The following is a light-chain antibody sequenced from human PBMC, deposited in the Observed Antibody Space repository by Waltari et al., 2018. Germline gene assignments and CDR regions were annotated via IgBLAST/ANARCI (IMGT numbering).Light chain of an antibody. CDR3: SSHTSSSTFARV. CDR1: SSDVGGYYS. CDR2: DVY. J-gene: IGLJ3*02. Sequence: QSALTQPASVSGSPGQSIIISCSGTSSDVGGYYSASWFQQFPGKAPKLIIYDVYKRPSGVSDRFSGSKSGNTASLTISGLQAEDEADYYCSSHTSSSTFARVFGGGTKLTVL. V-gene: IGLV2-14*01.